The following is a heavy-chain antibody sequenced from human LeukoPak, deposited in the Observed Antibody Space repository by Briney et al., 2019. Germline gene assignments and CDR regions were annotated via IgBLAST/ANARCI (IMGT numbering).Heavy chain of an antibody. CDR3: ASSPAAIPNYYYYMDV. Sequence: GGSLRLSCGASGFTFSSYSMNWVRQAPGKGLEWVSYISSSSSTIYYADSVKGRFTISRDNAKNSLYLQMNSLRAEDTAVYYCASSPAAIPNYYYYMDVWGKGTTVTVSS. CDR2: ISSSSSTI. J-gene: IGHJ6*03. V-gene: IGHV3-48*04. D-gene: IGHD2-2*02. CDR1: GFTFSSYS.